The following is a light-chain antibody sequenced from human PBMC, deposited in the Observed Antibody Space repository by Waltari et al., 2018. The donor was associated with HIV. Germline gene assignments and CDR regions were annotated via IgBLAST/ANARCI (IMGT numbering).Light chain of an antibody. Sequence: MLTQPHSVSESPGKTVTISCTRRSCSLASHHVHWYQQRPGSSPITIIYEDKQRPSGVPDRFSGSIDSSSNSASLTISGLKTEDEADYYCQSYDANYRGIFGGGTKLTVL. CDR1: SCSLASHH. J-gene: IGLJ2*01. V-gene: IGLV6-57*01. CDR2: EDK. CDR3: QSYDANYRGI.